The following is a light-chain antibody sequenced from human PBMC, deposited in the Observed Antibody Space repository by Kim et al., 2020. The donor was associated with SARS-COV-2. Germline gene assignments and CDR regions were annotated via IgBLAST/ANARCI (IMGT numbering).Light chain of an antibody. V-gene: IGLV3-19*01. CDR2: VKS. CDR3: TSRYSSGDHVV. J-gene: IGLJ1*01. Sequence: SSELTQDPAVSVALGQTVRLTCQGDSLKNYYATWYQQRPGQAPLLVLYVKSNRPSGIPDRFSVSASGNTTSLTITGAQAEDEAAYYFTSRYSSGDHVVFG. CDR1: SLKNYY.